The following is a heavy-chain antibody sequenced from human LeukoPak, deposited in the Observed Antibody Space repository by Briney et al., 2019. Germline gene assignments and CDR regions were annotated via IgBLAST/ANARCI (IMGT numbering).Heavy chain of an antibody. J-gene: IGHJ5*02. CDR1: GFIFSSYA. V-gene: IGHV3-23*01. Sequence: GGSLRLSCAASGFIFSSYAMSWVRQAPGKGLEWVSAISGSGGSTYYADSVKGRFTISRDNSKNTLYLQMNSLRAEDTAVYYCAKDEYIAVAGDWFDPWGQGTLVTVSS. D-gene: IGHD6-19*01. CDR3: AKDEYIAVAGDWFDP. CDR2: ISGSGGST.